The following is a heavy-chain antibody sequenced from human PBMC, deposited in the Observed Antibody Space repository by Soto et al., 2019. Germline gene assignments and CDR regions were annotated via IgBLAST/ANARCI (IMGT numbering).Heavy chain of an antibody. CDR1: GFSLSTSGVG. Sequence: SGPTLVNPTQTLTLTCTFSGFSLSTSGVGVGWIRQPPGKALEWLALIYWDDDKRYSPSLKSRLTITKDTSKNQVVLTMTNMDPVDTATYYCAHYYDFWSGYDYYGMDVWGQGTTVTVS. CDR3: AHYYDFWSGYDYYGMDV. CDR2: IYWDDDK. V-gene: IGHV2-5*02. D-gene: IGHD3-3*01. J-gene: IGHJ6*02.